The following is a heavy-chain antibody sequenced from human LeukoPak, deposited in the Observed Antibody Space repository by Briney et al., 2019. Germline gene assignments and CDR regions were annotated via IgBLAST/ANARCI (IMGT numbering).Heavy chain of an antibody. Sequence: GESLKISCKGSGYSFTSYWIGWVRQMPGKGLEWMGIIYPGDSDTRYSPSFQGQVTISADKSISTAYLQWSSLKASDTAMYYCARAVWGSRTRGAPLSWYYGMDVWGQGTTVTVSS. V-gene: IGHV5-51*01. CDR1: GYSFTSYW. J-gene: IGHJ6*02. D-gene: IGHD3-16*01. CDR3: ARAVWGSRTRGAPLSWYYGMDV. CDR2: IYPGDSDT.